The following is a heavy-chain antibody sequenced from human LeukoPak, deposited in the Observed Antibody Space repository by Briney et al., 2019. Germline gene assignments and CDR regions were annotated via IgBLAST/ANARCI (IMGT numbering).Heavy chain of an antibody. Sequence: SETLSLTCTVSGGSISSSSYYWGWIRQPPGKGLEWIGSLYYSGSTYYNPSLKSRVTIPIDTSKNQFSLKLTSVTAADTAVYYCARQTGSGLFILPGGQGTLVTVSS. CDR3: ARQTGSGLFILP. CDR1: GGSISSSSYY. V-gene: IGHV4-39*01. J-gene: IGHJ4*02. CDR2: LYYSGST. D-gene: IGHD3/OR15-3a*01.